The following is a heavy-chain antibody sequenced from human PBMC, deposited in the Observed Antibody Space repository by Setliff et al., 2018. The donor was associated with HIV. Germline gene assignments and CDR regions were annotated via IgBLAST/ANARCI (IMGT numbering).Heavy chain of an antibody. Sequence: PGESLKISCKGSGYSFTGYWIGWVRQMPGKGLEWMGIIYPSDSDTRYSPSFQGQVTISADKSISTAFLQWSSLKASDTAMYYCARQPTDTSGYNNWFDSWGQGTLVTVSS. CDR3: ARQPTDTSGYNNWFDS. V-gene: IGHV5-51*01. D-gene: IGHD3-3*01. J-gene: IGHJ5*01. CDR1: GYSFTGYW. CDR2: IYPSDSDT.